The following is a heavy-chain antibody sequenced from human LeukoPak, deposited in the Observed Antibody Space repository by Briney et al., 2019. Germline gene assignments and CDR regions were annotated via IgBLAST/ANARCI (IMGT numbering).Heavy chain of an antibody. J-gene: IGHJ4*02. CDR2: ISSSSSYI. V-gene: IGHV3-21*01. CDR1: GFTFSSYS. Sequence: GGSLRLSCAASGFTFSSYSMNWVRQAPGKGLEWVSSISSSSSYIYYADSVKGRFTISRDNAKNSLYLQMNSLRAEDTAVYYCAREATLGYCSGGSCYHSDYWGQGTLVTVSS. CDR3: AREATLGYCSGGSCYHSDY. D-gene: IGHD2-15*01.